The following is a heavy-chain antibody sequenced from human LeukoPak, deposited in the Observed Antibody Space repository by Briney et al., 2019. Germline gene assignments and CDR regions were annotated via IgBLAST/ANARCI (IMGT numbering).Heavy chain of an antibody. CDR1: GFTFSNYA. D-gene: IGHD1-26*01. V-gene: IGHV3-30*04. CDR3: ARERSSGSYYDY. Sequence: GGSLRLSCAASGFTFSNYAFHWVRQAPGKGLEWVAVISHDGSKEYYADSVEGRFTISRDNSKNTLYLQMNSLRREDTAVYSCARERSSGSYYDYWGQGTLVTVSS. J-gene: IGHJ4*02. CDR2: ISHDGSKE.